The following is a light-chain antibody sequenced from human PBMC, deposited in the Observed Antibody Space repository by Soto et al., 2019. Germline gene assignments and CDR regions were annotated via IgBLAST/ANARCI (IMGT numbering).Light chain of an antibody. J-gene: IGLJ1*01. CDR2: EVT. CDR1: SSDVGGYNF. CDR3: SSHTAYTTRV. Sequence: QSVLTQPASVSGSPGQSIAISCTGTSSDVGGYNFVSWYQQHPGEAPKLIIHEVTNRPSGVSDRFSGSKSGNTASLTISGLQADYEADYYCSSHTAYTTRVFGSGTNVTVL. V-gene: IGLV2-14*01.